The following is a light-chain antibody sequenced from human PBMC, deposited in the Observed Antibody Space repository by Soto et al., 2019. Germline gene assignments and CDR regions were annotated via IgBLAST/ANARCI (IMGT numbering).Light chain of an antibody. V-gene: IGKV1-5*01. CDR1: QNIDKW. J-gene: IGKJ1*01. CDR3: QQYNTYQGT. Sequence: DIQMTQSPSSLSASVGDRVSLTCRTSQNIDKWLAWYQQKPQKAPKLLIFDASNLESGVPSRFSGSGAGTEFTLTISSLQPDDFATYYCQQYNTYQGTFGPGTKVDIK. CDR2: DAS.